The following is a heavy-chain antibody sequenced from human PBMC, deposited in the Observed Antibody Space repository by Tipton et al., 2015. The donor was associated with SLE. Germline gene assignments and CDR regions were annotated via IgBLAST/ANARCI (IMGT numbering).Heavy chain of an antibody. Sequence: TLSLTCTVSGYSISSGYYWGWIRQPPGKGLEWIGSIYHSGSTYYNPSLKSRVTISVDTSKNQFSLKLSSVTAADTAVYYCAGTLVISVYTARGYMDVWGKGTTVTVSS. J-gene: IGHJ6*03. V-gene: IGHV4-38-2*02. CDR1: GYSISSGYY. D-gene: IGHD5-18*01. CDR2: IYHSGST. CDR3: AGTLVISVYTARGYMDV.